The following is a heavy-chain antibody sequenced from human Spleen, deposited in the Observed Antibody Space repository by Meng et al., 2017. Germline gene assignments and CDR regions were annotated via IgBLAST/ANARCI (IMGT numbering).Heavy chain of an antibody. V-gene: IGHV4-59*08. CDR3: AKHGDYASGAFDI. J-gene: IGHJ3*02. CDR2: IYYSGST. D-gene: IGHD4-17*01. Sequence: SETLSLTCTVSGGSISSYYWSWIRQPPGKGLEWIGYIYYSGSTNYNPSLKSRVTISVDTSKNQFSLKLSSVTAADTAVYYCAKHGDYASGAFDIWGQGTMVTVSS. CDR1: GGSISSYY.